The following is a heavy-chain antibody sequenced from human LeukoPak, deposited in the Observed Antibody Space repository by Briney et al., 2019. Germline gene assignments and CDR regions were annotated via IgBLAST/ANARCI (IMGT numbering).Heavy chain of an antibody. CDR1: GFTFSDYY. CDR2: ISSSGSTI. V-gene: IGHV3-11*01. CDR3: ARVRTRGARFTVNWFDP. Sequence: GGSLRLSCAASGFTFSDYYMSWIRQAPGKGLEWVSYISSSGSTIYYADSVKGRFTISRDNAKNSLYLQMNSLRAEDTAVYYCARVRTRGARFTVNWFDPWGQGTLVTVSS. D-gene: IGHD1-1*01. J-gene: IGHJ5*02.